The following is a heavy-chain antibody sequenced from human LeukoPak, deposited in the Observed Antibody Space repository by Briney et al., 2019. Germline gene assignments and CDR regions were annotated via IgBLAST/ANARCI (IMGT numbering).Heavy chain of an antibody. Sequence: GGSLRLSCAASGLTFRKYSMNWVRQAPGKGLEWVSSITGNSDYIYYADSVKGRFTISRDNARNSLYLQMNSLRAEDTAVYYCASQSWSHWGQGTLVTVSS. CDR2: ITGNSDYI. D-gene: IGHD3-3*01. J-gene: IGHJ4*02. V-gene: IGHV3-21*01. CDR1: GLTFRKYS. CDR3: ASQSWSH.